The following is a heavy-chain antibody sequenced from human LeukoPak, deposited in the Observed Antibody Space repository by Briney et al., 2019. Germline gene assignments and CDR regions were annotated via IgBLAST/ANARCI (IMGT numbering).Heavy chain of an antibody. J-gene: IGHJ4*02. CDR1: GYSIRSGYY. CDR3: ARDSSGRVW. D-gene: IGHD3-22*01. Sequence: SDTLSLTCTVSGYSIRSGYYWGWIRQPPGKGLEWIGSIYHSGSTYYNPSLKSRVTISVDTSKNQFSLKLSSVTAADTAVYYCARDSSGRVWWGQGTLVTVSS. V-gene: IGHV4-38-2*02. CDR2: IYHSGST.